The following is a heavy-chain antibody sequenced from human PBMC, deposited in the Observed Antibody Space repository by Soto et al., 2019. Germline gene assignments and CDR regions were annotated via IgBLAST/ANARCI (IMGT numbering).Heavy chain of an antibody. CDR1: GYTFISYW. CDR2: IDPSDSYT. D-gene: IGHD5-18*01. Sequence: GESLKISCKNSGYTFISYWISWVRQMPGKGLEWMGRIDPSDSYTNYSPSFQGHVTISADKSINTAYLQWSSLEASDIAMYYCARHGGGYSYATLDCWGQGTLVTVSS. CDR3: ARHGGGYSYATLDC. J-gene: IGHJ4*02. V-gene: IGHV5-10-1*01.